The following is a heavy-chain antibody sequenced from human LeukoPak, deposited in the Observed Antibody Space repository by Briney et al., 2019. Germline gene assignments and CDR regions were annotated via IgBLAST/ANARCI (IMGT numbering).Heavy chain of an antibody. CDR3: ARDDGDILTGYPLQH. CDR2: INPKSGGT. V-gene: IGHV1-2*02. CDR1: GYTFTGYY. J-gene: IGHJ1*01. D-gene: IGHD3-9*01. Sequence: ASVKVSCKASGYTFTGYYLHWVRQAPGQGLEWMGWINPKSGGTKYAQKLQGRVTMTRDTSISTAYMELRSLRSDDTAVYYCARDDGDILTGYPLQHWGQGTLVTVSS.